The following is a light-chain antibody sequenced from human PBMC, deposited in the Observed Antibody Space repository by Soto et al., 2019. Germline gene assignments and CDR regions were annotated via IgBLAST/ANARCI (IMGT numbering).Light chain of an antibody. Sequence: TKSPSRLCVSPGERATVSCTASQSLSSNLAWYQQKPGQAPRLLIYDVSTRATGIPARFSGSGSGTDFTLTISSLEPEDFAIYSCPQRSYWPITSGQGTRLEIK. V-gene: IGKV3-11*01. CDR2: DVS. CDR3: PQRSYWPIT. CDR1: QSLSSN. J-gene: IGKJ5*01.